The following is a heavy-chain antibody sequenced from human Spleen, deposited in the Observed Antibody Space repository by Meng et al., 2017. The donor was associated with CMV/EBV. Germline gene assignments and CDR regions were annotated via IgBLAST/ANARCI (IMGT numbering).Heavy chain of an antibody. Sequence: ASVKVSCKASGYTFSSFGFSWVRQAPGQGPEWMGWISSYNGNTNYAQKFQGGVTLTTDTYTSTAYMELRSLTSDDTAVYYCARDYVIRGVYSGYWGQGTLVTVSS. CDR3: ARDYVIRGVYSGY. CDR1: GYTFSSFG. D-gene: IGHD2-8*01. J-gene: IGHJ4*02. CDR2: ISSYNGNT. V-gene: IGHV1-18*01.